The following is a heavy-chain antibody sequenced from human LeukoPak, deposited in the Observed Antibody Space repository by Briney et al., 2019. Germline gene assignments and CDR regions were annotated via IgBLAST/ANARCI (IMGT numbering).Heavy chain of an antibody. D-gene: IGHD3-10*01. V-gene: IGHV4-59*01. J-gene: IGHJ4*02. Sequence: SETLSLTCTVSGGSISSYYWSWIRQPPGKGLEWIGYIYYSGSTNYNPSLKSRVTISVDTSKNQFSLKLSSVTAADTAVYYCARGDEGKYYYGSGSYDYWGQGTLVTVSS. CDR2: IYYSGST. CDR1: GGSISSYY. CDR3: ARGDEGKYYYGSGSYDY.